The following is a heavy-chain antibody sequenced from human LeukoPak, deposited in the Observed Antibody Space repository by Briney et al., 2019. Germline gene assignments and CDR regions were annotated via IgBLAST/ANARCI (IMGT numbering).Heavy chain of an antibody. Sequence: GGSLRLSCAASGFTFSSYWMSWVRQAPGKGLELVANIKQDGSEKYYVDSVKGRFTISRDNAKNSLYLQMNSLRAEDTAVYYCARDRAIVVVSYFDYWGQGTLVTVSS. CDR1: GFTFSSYW. CDR3: ARDRAIVVVSYFDY. V-gene: IGHV3-7*01. J-gene: IGHJ4*02. CDR2: IKQDGSEK. D-gene: IGHD3-22*01.